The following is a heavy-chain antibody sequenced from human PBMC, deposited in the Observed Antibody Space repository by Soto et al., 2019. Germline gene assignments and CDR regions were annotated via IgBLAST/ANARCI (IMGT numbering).Heavy chain of an antibody. CDR1: GFTVSSNY. CDR2: IYSGGST. CDR3: ARGLYSGWHYFDY. Sequence: EVQLVESGGGLVQPGGSLRLSCAASGFTVSSNYMSWVRQAPGKGLEWVSVIYSGGSTYYADSVKGRFTISRDNSKNTLYIQMNSLRAEDTAVYYCARGLYSGWHYFDYWCQGTLVTVSS. J-gene: IGHJ4*02. D-gene: IGHD5-12*01. V-gene: IGHV3-66*01.